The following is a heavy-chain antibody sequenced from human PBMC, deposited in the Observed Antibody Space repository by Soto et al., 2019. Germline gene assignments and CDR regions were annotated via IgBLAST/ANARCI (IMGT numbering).Heavy chain of an antibody. V-gene: IGHV3-30*03. CDR3: ASDRSYCSGGSCPTGSFDY. D-gene: IGHD2-15*01. CDR2: ISYDGSNK. J-gene: IGHJ4*02. CDR1: GFTFSSYG. Sequence: GGSLRLSCAASGFTFSSYGMHWVRQAPGKGLEWVAVISYDGSNKYYADSVKGRFTISRDNSKNTLYLQMNSLRAEDTAVYYCASDRSYCSGGSCPTGSFDYWGQGTLVTVSS.